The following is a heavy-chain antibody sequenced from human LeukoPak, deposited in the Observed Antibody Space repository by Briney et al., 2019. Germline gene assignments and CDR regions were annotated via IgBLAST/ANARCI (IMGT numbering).Heavy chain of an antibody. J-gene: IGHJ6*04. CDR2: ISGSGCST. V-gene: IGHV3-23*01. Sequence: GGSLRLSCAASGFTFSSCAMIGVRQAPGKGREWVSAISGSGCSTYYADSVKGRFTISRDNAKNSLYLQMNSLRAEDTAVYYCAELGIPMIGGVWGKGTTVTISS. CDR1: GFTFSSCA. CDR3: AELGIPMIGGV. D-gene: IGHD3-10*02.